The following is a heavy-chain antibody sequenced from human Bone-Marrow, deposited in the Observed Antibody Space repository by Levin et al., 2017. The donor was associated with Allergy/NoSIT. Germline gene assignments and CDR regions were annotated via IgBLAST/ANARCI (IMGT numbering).Heavy chain of an antibody. V-gene: IGHV3-11*01. CDR1: GFIFSDYY. D-gene: IGHD3-16*01. Sequence: PGGSLRLSCAASGFIFSDYYMSWFRQAPGKGLEWVAYISKDSYTLYYADSVRGRFTISRDNNKDSLYLQMNSLRADDTAIYYCARDGGLIDYWGRGTLVTVSS. CDR3: ARDGGLIDY. J-gene: IGHJ4*02. CDR2: ISKDSYTL.